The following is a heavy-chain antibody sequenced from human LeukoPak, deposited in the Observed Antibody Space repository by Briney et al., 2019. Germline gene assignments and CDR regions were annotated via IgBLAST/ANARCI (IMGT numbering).Heavy chain of an antibody. CDR2: ISSGGTTM. CDR1: GFTFSSYE. D-gene: IGHD2-15*01. V-gene: IGHV3-48*03. Sequence: PGVSLTLSCAASGFTFSSYEMNWVRQAPGEALEWVSYISSGGTTMYYADSVKGRFTISRDNAKNSLYLQMNSLRAEDTAVYYCARLPNSYCSGGSCYSVYWGQGTLVTVSS. J-gene: IGHJ4*02. CDR3: ARLPNSYCSGGSCYSVY.